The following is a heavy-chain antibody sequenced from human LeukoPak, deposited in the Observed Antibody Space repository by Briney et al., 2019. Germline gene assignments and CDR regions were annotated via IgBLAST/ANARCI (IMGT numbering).Heavy chain of an antibody. V-gene: IGHV4-38-2*02. D-gene: IGHD3-16*02. CDR2: IYHSGST. Sequence: SETLSLTCTVSGYSISSGYYWGWIRQPPGKGLEWIGSIYHSGSTYYNPSLKSRVTISVDTSKNQFSLKLSSVTAADTAVYYCARVWGSYRSPYYFDYWGQGTLVTVSS. J-gene: IGHJ4*02. CDR3: ARVWGSYRSPYYFDY. CDR1: GYSISSGYY.